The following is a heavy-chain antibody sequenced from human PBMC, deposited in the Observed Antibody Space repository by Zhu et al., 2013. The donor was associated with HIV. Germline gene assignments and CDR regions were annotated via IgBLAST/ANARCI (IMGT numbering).Heavy chain of an antibody. Sequence: QVQLVQSGTEVKKPGATVKVSCKASGYTFTGYYMHWVRQAPGQGLEWMGWINPNSGGTNYAQKFQSRVTMTRDTSISTAYMELSRLTSDDTATYYCARREYDILLVPMLFDIWAKGQWSPSLQ. D-gene: IGHD3-9*01. CDR3: ARREYDILLVPMLFDI. J-gene: IGHJ3*02. CDR1: GYTFTGYY. V-gene: IGHV1-2*02. CDR2: INPNSGGT.